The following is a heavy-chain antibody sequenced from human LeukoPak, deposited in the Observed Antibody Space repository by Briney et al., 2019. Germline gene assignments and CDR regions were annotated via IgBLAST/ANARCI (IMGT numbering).Heavy chain of an antibody. CDR1: GFTFSSYA. Sequence: GGSLRLSCAASGFTFSSYAMSWVRQAPGKGLEWVSAISGSGGSTYYADSVKGRFTISRDNSKNTLYLQMNSLRADDTAVYYCAKDGSSWSPINGFDRWGQGTLVTVSS. CDR2: ISGSGGST. CDR3: AKDGSSWSPINGFDR. D-gene: IGHD6-13*01. J-gene: IGHJ5*02. V-gene: IGHV3-23*01.